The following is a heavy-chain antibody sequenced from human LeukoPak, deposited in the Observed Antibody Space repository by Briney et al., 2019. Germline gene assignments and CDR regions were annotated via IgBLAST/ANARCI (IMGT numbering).Heavy chain of an antibody. Sequence: SVKVSCKASGGTFSSYAISWVRQAPGQGLEWMGGIIPIFGTANYAQKFQGRVTITADESTSTAYMELSSLRSEDTAVYYCAREDCGGDCADPYNWFDPWGQGTLVTVSS. CDR3: AREDCGGDCADPYNWFDP. V-gene: IGHV1-69*13. D-gene: IGHD2-21*02. CDR2: IIPIFGTA. CDR1: GGTFSSYA. J-gene: IGHJ5*02.